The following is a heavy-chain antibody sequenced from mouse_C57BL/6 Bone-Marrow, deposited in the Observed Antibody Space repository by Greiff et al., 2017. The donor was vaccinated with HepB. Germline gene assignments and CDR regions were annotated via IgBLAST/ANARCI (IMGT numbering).Heavy chain of an antibody. D-gene: IGHD2-3*01. CDR3: SRSGGDGYQYYFDY. CDR2: INPSSGYT. V-gene: IGHV1-4*01. J-gene: IGHJ2*01. Sequence: QVQLQQSGAELARPGASVKMSCKASGYTFTSYTMHWVKQRPGQGLEWIGDINPSSGYTKYNQKFKDKATLTADKSSSTAYMQLSSLTSEDSAVYYCSRSGGDGYQYYFDYWGQGTTLTVSS. CDR1: GYTFTSYT.